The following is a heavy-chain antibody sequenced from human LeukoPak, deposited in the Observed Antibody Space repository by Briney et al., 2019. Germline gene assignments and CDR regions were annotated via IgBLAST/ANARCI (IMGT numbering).Heavy chain of an antibody. V-gene: IGHV3-30*18. J-gene: IGHJ3*02. CDR2: ISYDGSNK. CDR3: AEGEYYYDPADAFDI. D-gene: IGHD3-22*01. CDR1: GFTFSSYG. Sequence: GGSLRLSCAASGFTFSSYGMHWVRQAPGKGLEWVAVISYDGSNKYYADSVKGRFTISRDNSKNTLYLQMNSLRAEDTAVYYCAEGEYYYDPADAFDIWGQGTMVTVSS.